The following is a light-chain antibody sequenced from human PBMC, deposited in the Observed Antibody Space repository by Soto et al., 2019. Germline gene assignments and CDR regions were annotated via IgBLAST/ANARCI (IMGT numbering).Light chain of an antibody. J-gene: IGLJ1*01. V-gene: IGLV2-11*02. Sequence: QSGLTQPRSVSGSPGQSVTISCTGTSSDVGGYNYVSWYQQHPGKSPKLMICDVSKRPSRGPDRFSGSRSGNTASLTISGLQAEDQADYYCCSYAGSYTSYVFGTRSKVTVL. CDR3: CSYAGSYTSYV. CDR2: DVS. CDR1: SSDVGGYNY.